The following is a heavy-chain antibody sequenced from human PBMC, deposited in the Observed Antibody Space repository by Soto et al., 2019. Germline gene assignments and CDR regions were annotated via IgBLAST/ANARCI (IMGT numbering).Heavy chain of an antibody. V-gene: IGHV1-69*13. CDR1: GGTFSSYA. CDR3: ASFPVDTAMVPASAGWFDP. Sequence: SVKVSCKASGGTFSSYAISWVRQAPGQGLEWMGGIIPIFGTANYAQKFQGRVTITADESTSTAYMELSSLRSEDTAVYYCASFPVDTAMVPASAGWFDPWGQGTLVTVSS. J-gene: IGHJ5*02. D-gene: IGHD5-18*01. CDR2: IIPIFGTA.